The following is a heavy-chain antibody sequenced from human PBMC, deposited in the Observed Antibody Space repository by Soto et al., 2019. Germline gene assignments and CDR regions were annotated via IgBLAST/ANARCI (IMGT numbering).Heavy chain of an antibody. J-gene: IGHJ2*01. CDR2: IKQDGSEK. Sequence: EVQLVESGGGLVQPGGSLRLSCAASGFTYSRYWMTWVRQAPGKGLEWVANIKQDGSEKYYVDSVKGRFTISRDNANNSLYLQLNSLRAEYTAVYDCAKDGWYSWYFDLWGRGPLVTVSS. CDR1: GFTYSRYW. CDR3: AKDGWYSWYFDL. V-gene: IGHV3-7*05. D-gene: IGHD2-15*01.